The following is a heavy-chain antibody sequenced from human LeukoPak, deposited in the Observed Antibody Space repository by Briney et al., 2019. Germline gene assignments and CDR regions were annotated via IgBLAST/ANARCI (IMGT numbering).Heavy chain of an antibody. CDR2: ISYDGSNK. Sequence: GGSLRLSCAASGFTFSSYGMHWVRQAPGKGLEWVAVISYDGSNKYYADSVKGRFTISRDNSKNTLYPQMNSLRAEDTAVYYCAKEYYYYGMDVWGQGTTVTVSS. J-gene: IGHJ6*02. V-gene: IGHV3-30*18. CDR3: AKEYYYYGMDV. CDR1: GFTFSSYG.